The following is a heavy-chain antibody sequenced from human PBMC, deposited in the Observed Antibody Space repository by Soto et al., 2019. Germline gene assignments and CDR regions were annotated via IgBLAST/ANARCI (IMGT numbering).Heavy chain of an antibody. J-gene: IGHJ3*02. V-gene: IGHV3-21*01. Sequence: GGSLRLSCAASGFTFSSYSMNWVRQAPGKGLEWVSSISSSSSYIYYADSVKGRFTISRDNAKNSLYLQMNSLRAEDTAVYYCARDLGGYSYGSEGHDAFDIWGQGTMVTVSS. CDR3: ARDLGGYSYGSEGHDAFDI. CDR2: ISSSSSYI. CDR1: GFTFSSYS. D-gene: IGHD5-18*01.